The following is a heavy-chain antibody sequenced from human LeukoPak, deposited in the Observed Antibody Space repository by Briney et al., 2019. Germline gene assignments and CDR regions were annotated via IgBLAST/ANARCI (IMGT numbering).Heavy chain of an antibody. Sequence: PSETLSLTCTVSGYSISSGYYWGWIRQPPGKGLEWIGSIYHSGSTYYNPSLKSRVTISVDTSKNQFSLKLSSVTAADTAVYYCASGMLVAATDFDYWGQGTLVTVSS. CDR2: IYHSGST. CDR1: GYSISSGYY. D-gene: IGHD2-15*01. CDR3: ASGMLVAATDFDY. V-gene: IGHV4-38-2*02. J-gene: IGHJ4*02.